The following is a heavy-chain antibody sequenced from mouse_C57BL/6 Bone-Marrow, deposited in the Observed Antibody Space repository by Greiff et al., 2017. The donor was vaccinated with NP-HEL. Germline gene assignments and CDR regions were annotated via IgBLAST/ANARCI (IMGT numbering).Heavy chain of an antibody. V-gene: IGHV5-12*01. D-gene: IGHD2-5*01. J-gene: IGHJ2*01. CDR2: ISNGGGST. Sequence: EVQLVESGGGLVQPGGSLKLSCAASGFTFSDYYMYWVRQTPEKRLEWVAYISNGGGSTYYPDTVKGRFTISRDNAKNTLYLQMSRLKSEDTAMYYCARQGSNYPFDYWGQGTTLTVSS. CDR3: ARQGSNYPFDY. CDR1: GFTFSDYY.